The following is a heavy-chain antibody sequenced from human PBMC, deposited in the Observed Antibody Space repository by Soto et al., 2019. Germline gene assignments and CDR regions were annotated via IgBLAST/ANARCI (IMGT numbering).Heavy chain of an antibody. CDR3: ARENIPHYCSGGSCPNWFDP. D-gene: IGHD2-15*01. Sequence: KASETLSLTCAVSGGSISSGGYSWSWIRQPPGKGLEWIGYIYHSGSTYYNPSLKSRVTISVDRSKNQFSLKLSSVTAADTAVYYCARENIPHYCSGGSCPNWFDPWGQGTLVTVSS. V-gene: IGHV4-30-2*01. CDR2: IYHSGST. CDR1: GGSISSGGYS. J-gene: IGHJ5*02.